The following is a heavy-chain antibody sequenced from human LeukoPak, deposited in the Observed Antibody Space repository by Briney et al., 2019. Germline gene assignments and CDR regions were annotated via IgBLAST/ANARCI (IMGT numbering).Heavy chain of an antibody. CDR3: ARVRGSSWYRGYYYYMDV. Sequence: SETLSLTCAVYGGSFSGYYWSWIRQPPGKGLEWIGEINRSGSTNYNPSLKSRVTISVDTSKNQFSLKLSSVTAADTAVYYCARVRGSSWYRGYYYYMDVWGKGTTVTVSS. CDR2: INRSGST. J-gene: IGHJ6*03. D-gene: IGHD6-13*01. CDR1: GGSFSGYY. V-gene: IGHV4-34*01.